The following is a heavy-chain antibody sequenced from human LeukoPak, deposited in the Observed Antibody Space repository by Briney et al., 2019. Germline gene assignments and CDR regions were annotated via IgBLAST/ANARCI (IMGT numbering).Heavy chain of an antibody. V-gene: IGHV3-74*01. J-gene: IGHJ4*02. Sequence: GGSLRLSCAPSGFTFSSYWMHWVRQAPGKGLVWVSQINSDGSSTSYADSVKGRFTISRDNAKNTLYLQMNSLRAEDTAVYYCARAPNDYWSGYSASFDYWGQGSLVTVSS. CDR2: INSDGSST. CDR1: GFTFSSYW. D-gene: IGHD3-3*01. CDR3: ARAPNDYWSGYSASFDY.